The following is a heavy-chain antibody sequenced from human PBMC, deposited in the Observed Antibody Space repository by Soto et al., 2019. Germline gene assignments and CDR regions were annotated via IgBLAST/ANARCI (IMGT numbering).Heavy chain of an antibody. J-gene: IGHJ1*01. CDR1: GFTFSSYG. D-gene: IGHD2-21*01. CDR2: IWYDGSNK. Sequence: QVQLVESGGGVVQPGRSLRLSCAASGFTFSSYGMHWVRQAPGKGLEWVAVIWYDGSNKYYADSVKGRFTISRDNSKNTLYLQMYSLRAEDTAVYYCARDAGGELAEYFQHWGQGTLVTVSS. CDR3: ARDAGGELAEYFQH. V-gene: IGHV3-33*01.